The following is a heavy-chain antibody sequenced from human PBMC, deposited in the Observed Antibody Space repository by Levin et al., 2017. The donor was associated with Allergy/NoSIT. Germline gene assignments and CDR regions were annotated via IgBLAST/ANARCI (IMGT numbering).Heavy chain of an antibody. D-gene: IGHD2-2*01. CDR1: GFIFSNYW. CDR3: VTGGPNYSTRW. Sequence: GGSLRLSCAASGFIFSNYWMHWVRQAPGKGLVWVSRINIDGSDTTYADSVEGRFTISRDNAKNTVSLQMNSLRVEDTAVYYCVTGGPNYSTRWWGQGTLVTVSS. CDR2: INIDGSDT. V-gene: IGHV3-74*03. J-gene: IGHJ4*02.